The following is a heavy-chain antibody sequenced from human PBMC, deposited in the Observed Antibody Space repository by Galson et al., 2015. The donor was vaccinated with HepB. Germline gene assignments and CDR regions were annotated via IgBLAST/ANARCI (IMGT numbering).Heavy chain of an antibody. CDR2: IDPTDSYT. D-gene: IGHD2-15*01. Sequence: SGAEVKKPGESLRISSKGSGYTFTIYWINWVRQMPGKGLEWVGRIDPTDSYTNYSPSFQGHVTISVDKSINTAFLQWSSLEASDAAIYYCVRRCSGGSCSRYGLDVWGQGTTVTVSS. CDR3: VRRCSGGSCSRYGLDV. J-gene: IGHJ6*02. V-gene: IGHV5-10-1*01. CDR1: GYTFTIYW.